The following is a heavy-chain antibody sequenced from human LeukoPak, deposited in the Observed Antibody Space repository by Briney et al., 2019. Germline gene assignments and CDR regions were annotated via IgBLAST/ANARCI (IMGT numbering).Heavy chain of an antibody. V-gene: IGHV3-21*01. D-gene: IGHD4-17*01. Sequence: PGGSLRLSCAASGFTFTSYTMNWVRQAPGKGLEWVSSITSGSSYIYYADSVKGRFTISRDNAKNSLYLRMTSLRVEDTAVYYCAKTYGHFDDWGQGTLVTVSS. CDR3: AKTYGHFDD. CDR1: GFTFTSYT. CDR2: ITSGSSYI. J-gene: IGHJ4*02.